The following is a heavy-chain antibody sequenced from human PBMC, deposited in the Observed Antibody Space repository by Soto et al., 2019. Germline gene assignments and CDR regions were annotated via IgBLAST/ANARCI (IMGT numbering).Heavy chain of an antibody. CDR2: ISHDGSNE. D-gene: IGHD2-2*01. CDR3: ARDAHSRTHDAHYLDY. J-gene: IGHJ4*02. V-gene: IGHV3-30-3*01. Sequence: GGSLRLSCAGSGLTISSYAIHWVRQAPGKGLEWVAVISHDGSNEYYAESVKGRFTVSRDESENTAYLQMNSLKPEDTGVYFCARDAHSRTHDAHYLDYWGRGTLVTVSS. CDR1: GLTISSYA.